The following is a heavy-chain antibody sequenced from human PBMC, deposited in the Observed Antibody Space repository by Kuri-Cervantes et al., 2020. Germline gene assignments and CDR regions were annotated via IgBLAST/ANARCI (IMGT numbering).Heavy chain of an antibody. CDR3: ASMLRYSSSWYQDYYYGMDV. Sequence: GGSLRLSCAASGFTFSDYYMSWIRQAPGKGLEWVSYISSSGSTIYYADSVKGRFTISRDNAKNSLYLQMNSLRAEDTAVYYCASMLRYSSSWYQDYYYGMDVWGQGTTVTVSS. J-gene: IGHJ6*02. D-gene: IGHD6-13*01. V-gene: IGHV3-11*01. CDR2: ISSSGSTI. CDR1: GFTFSDYY.